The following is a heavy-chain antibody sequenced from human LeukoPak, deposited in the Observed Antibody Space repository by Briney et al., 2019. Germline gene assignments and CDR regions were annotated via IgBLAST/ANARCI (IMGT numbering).Heavy chain of an antibody. CDR1: GFSLSTSGVG. J-gene: IGHJ4*02. Sequence: SGPTLVNPTQTLTLTCTFSGFSLSTSGVGVGWIRQPPGKALEWLTLIYWNDDKRYSPSLKSRLTITKDTSKNQVVLTMTNMDPVDTATYYCAHRLGPRGETSSGYYHFDYWGQGTLVTVSS. V-gene: IGHV2-5*01. CDR3: AHRLGPRGETSSGYYHFDY. D-gene: IGHD3-22*01. CDR2: IYWNDDK.